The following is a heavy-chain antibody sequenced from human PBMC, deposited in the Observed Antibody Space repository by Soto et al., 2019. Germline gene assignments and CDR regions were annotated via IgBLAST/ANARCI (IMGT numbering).Heavy chain of an antibody. CDR2: ISYSGTT. CDR3: ARGRGYSYGLDP. D-gene: IGHD5-18*01. J-gene: IGHJ5*02. Sequence: SETLSLTCTVSGGSVSSGSYCWSWIRQPPGEGLEWIGFISYSGTTSYSPSLKSRVAISLDTSKNQFSLSLSSVTAADTAVYYCARGRGYSYGLDPWGQGTLVTVS. V-gene: IGHV4-30-4*01. CDR1: GGSVSSGSYC.